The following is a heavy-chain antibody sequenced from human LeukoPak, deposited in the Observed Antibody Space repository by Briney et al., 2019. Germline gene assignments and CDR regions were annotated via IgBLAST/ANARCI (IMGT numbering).Heavy chain of an antibody. Sequence: ASVKVSCKASGYTFTGYYMHWVRQAPGQGLEWMGWINPNSGGTNYAQKFQGRVTMTRDTSISTAYMELSRLRSDDTAVYYCARVPSSSSGANDYWGQGTLVTVSS. CDR3: ARVPSSSSGANDY. CDR1: GYTFTGYY. V-gene: IGHV1-2*02. CDR2: INPNSGGT. D-gene: IGHD6-6*01. J-gene: IGHJ4*02.